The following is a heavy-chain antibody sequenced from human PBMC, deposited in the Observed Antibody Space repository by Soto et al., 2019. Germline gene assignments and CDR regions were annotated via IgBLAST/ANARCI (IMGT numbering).Heavy chain of an antibody. V-gene: IGHV3-48*01. J-gene: IGHJ6*02. CDR2: MSSSTTII. D-gene: IGHD5-18*01. CDR1: GFIFSRCT. Sequence: GGSLRLSCAASGFIFSRCTMNWVRQAPGKGLEWVSYMSSSTTIIYYADTVKGRFTISRDNSKNSLYLQRNSLRAEDTAVYYCARDLIQLWDYYYYGMDVWGQGTTVTVSS. CDR3: ARDLIQLWDYYYYGMDV.